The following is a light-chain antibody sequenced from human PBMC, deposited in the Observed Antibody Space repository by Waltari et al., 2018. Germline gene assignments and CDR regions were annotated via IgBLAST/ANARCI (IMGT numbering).Light chain of an antibody. CDR1: TSNFGDNS. Sequence: QSVLTQPPSVSAAPGQKVTISCSGRTSNFGDNSFSWYQQFPGAAPKVPSYGKHKRTTGTPDRFSASKAGTSATLDITGLQTGDEADYFCGTWDNTLSPVFGGGTTVTVL. CDR3: GTWDNTLSPV. CDR2: GKH. J-gene: IGLJ2*01. V-gene: IGLV1-51*02.